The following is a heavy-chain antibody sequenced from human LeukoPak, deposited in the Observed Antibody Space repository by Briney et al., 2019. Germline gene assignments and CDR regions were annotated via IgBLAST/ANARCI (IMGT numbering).Heavy chain of an antibody. CDR2: ISSSGSTI. CDR3: ARDSGAAAGSGNFDY. Sequence: GGSLRLSCAASGFTFSDYYMSWIRQAPGKGLEWVSYISSSGSTIYYADSVKGRFTISRDNAKDSFYLQMNSLRAEDTAVYYCARDSGAAAGSGNFDYWGQGTLVTVSS. J-gene: IGHJ4*02. CDR1: GFTFSDYY. V-gene: IGHV3-11*01. D-gene: IGHD6-13*01.